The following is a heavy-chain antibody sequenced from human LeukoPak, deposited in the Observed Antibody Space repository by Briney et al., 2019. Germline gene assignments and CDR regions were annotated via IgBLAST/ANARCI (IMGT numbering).Heavy chain of an antibody. D-gene: IGHD2-2*02. V-gene: IGHV3-23*01. Sequence: GGSLRLSCAASGFTFSSYAMSWVRQAPGKGLEWVSAISGSGGSTYYADSVKGRFTISRDKSKNTLYLQMNSLRAEDTAVYYCAKDRNIVVVPAAIPHWGQGTLVTVSS. J-gene: IGHJ4*02. CDR2: ISGSGGST. CDR1: GFTFSSYA. CDR3: AKDRNIVVVPAAIPH.